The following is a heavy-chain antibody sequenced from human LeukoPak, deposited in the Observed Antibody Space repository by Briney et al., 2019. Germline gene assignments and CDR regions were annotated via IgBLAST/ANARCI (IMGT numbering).Heavy chain of an antibody. CDR2: ISGSGGST. Sequence: GGSLRLSCAASGFTFSSYAMSWVRQAPGKGLEWVSAISGSGGSTYYADSVKGRFTISGDNSKNTLYLQMNSLRAEDTAVYYCAKRIDIAVVPEAATHQAFDVWGQGTMVTVSS. CDR1: GFTFSSYA. D-gene: IGHD2-2*01. V-gene: IGHV3-23*01. CDR3: AKRIDIAVVPEAATHQAFDV. J-gene: IGHJ3*01.